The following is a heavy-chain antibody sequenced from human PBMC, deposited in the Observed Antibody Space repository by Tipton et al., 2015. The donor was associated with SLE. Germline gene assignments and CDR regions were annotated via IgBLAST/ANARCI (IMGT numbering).Heavy chain of an antibody. Sequence: SLRLSCTASGFTFTTHAMYWVRQTPAKGLEWLATISHDGRDTYYGDSVKGRFTLSRDNPQNSVYLQISSLRLDDTGVYYCARGRVGVLGGDYLGLGTLVIVSP. V-gene: IGHV3-30*04. CDR3: ARGRVGVLGGDY. D-gene: IGHD3-16*01. CDR2: ISHDGRDT. CDR1: GFTFTTHA. J-gene: IGHJ4*02.